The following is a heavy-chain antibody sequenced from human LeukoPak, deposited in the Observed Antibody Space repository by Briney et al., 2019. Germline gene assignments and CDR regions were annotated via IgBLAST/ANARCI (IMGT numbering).Heavy chain of an antibody. J-gene: IGHJ5*02. CDR3: AGSTYDNWFDP. CDR1: GGSISSSSYY. V-gene: IGHV4-39*01. Sequence: SETLSLTCTVSGGSISSSSYYCGWIRQPPGKGLEWIGSIYHSGSTYYNPSLKSRVTLSVETSKNQFSLKLSSVTAADTAVYYCAGSTYDNWFDPWGRGTLVTVSS. D-gene: IGHD2-8*01. CDR2: IYHSGST.